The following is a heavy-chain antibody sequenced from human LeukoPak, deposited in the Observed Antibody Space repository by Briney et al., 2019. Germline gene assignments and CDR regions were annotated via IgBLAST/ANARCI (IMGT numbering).Heavy chain of an antibody. Sequence: GGSLRLSCAASGFIFSNYGMHWVRQAPGKGLEWVAFMRYDGMNEYYADSVKGRFTISRDNSKNTLYLQMNSLRPEDTAAYFCAKARSGVSWAFDIWGQGTMVTVS. CDR2: MRYDGMNE. CDR1: GFIFSNYG. V-gene: IGHV3-30*02. CDR3: AKARSGVSWAFDI. D-gene: IGHD3-10*01. J-gene: IGHJ3*02.